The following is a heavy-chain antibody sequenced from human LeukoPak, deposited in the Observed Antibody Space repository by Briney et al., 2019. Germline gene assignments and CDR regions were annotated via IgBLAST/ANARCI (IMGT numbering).Heavy chain of an antibody. J-gene: IGHJ4*02. D-gene: IGHD4-17*01. CDR1: GFTFSSYW. Sequence: GGSLRLSCAAPGFTFSSYWMSWVRQAPGKGLEWVANIKQDGSEKYYVDSVKGRFTISRDNAKNSLYLQMNSLRAEDTAVYYCARSYGDYADYWGQGTLVTVSS. CDR3: ARSYGDYADY. CDR2: IKQDGSEK. V-gene: IGHV3-7*03.